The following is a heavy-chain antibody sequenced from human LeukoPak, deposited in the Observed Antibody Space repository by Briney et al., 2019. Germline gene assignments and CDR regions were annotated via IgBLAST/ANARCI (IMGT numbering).Heavy chain of an antibody. J-gene: IGHJ6*03. CDR3: ARGADEGESEDYYYYMDV. CDR1: GGSISSYY. Sequence: SETLSLTCTVSGGSISSYYWSWIRQPPGKGLEWIGYIYYSGSTNYNPSLKSRVTISVDTSKNQFSLKLSSVTAADTAVYYCARGADEGESEDYYYYMDVWGEGTTVTVSS. V-gene: IGHV4-59*01. D-gene: IGHD3-10*01. CDR2: IYYSGST.